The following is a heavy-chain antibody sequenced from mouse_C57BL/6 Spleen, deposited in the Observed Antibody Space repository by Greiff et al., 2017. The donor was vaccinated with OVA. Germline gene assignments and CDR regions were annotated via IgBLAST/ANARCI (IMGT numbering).Heavy chain of an antibody. CDR2: IHPNSGST. V-gene: IGHV1-64*01. J-gene: IGHJ4*01. CDR3: ARWGYYYGSSNYYAMDY. CDR1: GYTFTSYW. D-gene: IGHD1-1*01. Sequence: QVQLKQPGAELVKPGASVKLSCKASGYTFTSYWMHWVKQRPGQGLEWIGMIHPNSGSTNYNEKFKSKATLTVDKSSSTAYMQLSSLTSEDSAVYYCARWGYYYGSSNYYAMDYWGQGTSVTVSS.